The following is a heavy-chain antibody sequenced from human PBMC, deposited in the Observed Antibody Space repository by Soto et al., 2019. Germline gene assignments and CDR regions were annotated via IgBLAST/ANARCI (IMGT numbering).Heavy chain of an antibody. J-gene: IGHJ4*02. V-gene: IGHV3-11*01. CDR3: ASASACSRRSFDS. CDR1: GFTFSDYY. CDR2: ISTNSITI. Sequence: QVQLVESGGGLVKPGGSLRLSCAASGFTFSDYYMSWIRQAPGKGLEWVSYISTNSITIYYPDSVKGRFTLSSDNASNSLYLQMNSLRAEDTAMYYFASASACSRRSFDSWGQGTLVAVSS. D-gene: IGHD2-2*01.